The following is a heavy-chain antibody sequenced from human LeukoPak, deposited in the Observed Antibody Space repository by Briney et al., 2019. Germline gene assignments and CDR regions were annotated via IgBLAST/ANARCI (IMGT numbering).Heavy chain of an antibody. CDR2: MRYDGSNK. CDR3: AKGGSPQYYYYKDV. V-gene: IGHV3-30*02. J-gene: IGHJ6*03. Sequence: PGGSLRLSCAASGFTFSSYGMHWVRQAPGKGLEWVTFMRYDGSNKYYADSVKGRFTISRDNSTNTLYLQMNSLRPEDTAVYYGAKGGSPQYYYYKDVWGKGTTVTVSS. CDR1: GFTFSSYG. D-gene: IGHD5-12*01.